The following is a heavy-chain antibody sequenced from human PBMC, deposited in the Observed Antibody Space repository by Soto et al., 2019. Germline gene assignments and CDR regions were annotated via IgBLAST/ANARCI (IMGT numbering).Heavy chain of an antibody. J-gene: IGHJ4*02. CDR3: ARRPYYGDNAPFDS. Sequence: PSDTLSLTFAVSSGSISRRTHSWGWIRQPPGKRLEWIGNNFYSGSTYYNPSLKSRVTISVDTSKNQFSLKLNSVTAADTAVYYCARRPYYGDNAPFDSWGQGSLVTVSS. V-gene: IGHV4-39*01. CDR1: SGSISRRTHS. CDR2: NFYSGST. D-gene: IGHD4-17*01.